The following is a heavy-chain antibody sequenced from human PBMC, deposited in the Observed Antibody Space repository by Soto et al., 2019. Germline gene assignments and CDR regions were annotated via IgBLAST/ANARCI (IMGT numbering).Heavy chain of an antibody. V-gene: IGHV1-18*04. CDR2: ISGHNGNT. J-gene: IGHJ4*02. D-gene: IGHD3-22*01. CDR1: GYSFTSYG. CDR3: ARHRFNYYDDTVYYYFDY. Sequence: GASVKVSCKASGYSFTSYGISWVRQAPGQGPEWMGWISGHNGNTNHPQSLQGRVTMTTDTSRNTAHMELRSLRSDDTAVYYCARHRFNYYDDTVYYYFDYWGQGTLVTVSS.